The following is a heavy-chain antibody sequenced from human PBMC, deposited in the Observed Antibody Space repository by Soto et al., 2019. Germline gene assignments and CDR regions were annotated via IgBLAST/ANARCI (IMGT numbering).Heavy chain of an antibody. CDR1: GFIFSHSG. CDR3: VSDRLVAVPGRLDK. D-gene: IGHD2-8*02. V-gene: IGHV3-30*03. CDR2: ISYDGSDT. Sequence: QVQLVESGGGVVQPGRSLRLSCAASGFIFSHSGMHWVRLAPGKGLEWVAFISYDGSDTFYAESVKGRFPVSRENRLHLQMSSLRSDDKDVYYCVSDRLVAVPGRLDKGGQGTPVTVSS. J-gene: IGHJ4*02.